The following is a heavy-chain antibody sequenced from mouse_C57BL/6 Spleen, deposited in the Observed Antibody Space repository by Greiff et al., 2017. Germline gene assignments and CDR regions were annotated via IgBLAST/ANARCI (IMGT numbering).Heavy chain of an antibody. CDR2: IWRGGST. V-gene: IGHV2-5*01. CDR3: AKTYDGSSYWYFDV. J-gene: IGHJ1*03. Sequence: VQLQQSGPGLVQPSQSLSITCTVSGFSLTSYGVHWVRQSPGKGLEWLGVIWRGGSTDYNAAFMSRLSITKDNSKSQVFFKMNSLQADDTAIYYCAKTYDGSSYWYFDVWGTGTTVTVSS. CDR1: GFSLTSYG. D-gene: IGHD1-1*01.